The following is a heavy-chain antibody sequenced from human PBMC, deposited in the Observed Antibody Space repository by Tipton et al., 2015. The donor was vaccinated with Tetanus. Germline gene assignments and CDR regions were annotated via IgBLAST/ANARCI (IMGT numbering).Heavy chain of an antibody. D-gene: IGHD6-19*01. Sequence: SLRLSCAASGFTVSGNHMTWVRQAPGKGLECVSIIYSGGNTYYPDSVRGRFTISRDNSKNTVFLQVNNLRADDTAVYYCVRALEVSGSIERNNYFEYWGRGTLVTVSS. CDR3: VRALEVSGSIERNNYFEY. J-gene: IGHJ4*02. CDR1: GFTVSGNH. CDR2: IYSGGNT. V-gene: IGHV3-66*01.